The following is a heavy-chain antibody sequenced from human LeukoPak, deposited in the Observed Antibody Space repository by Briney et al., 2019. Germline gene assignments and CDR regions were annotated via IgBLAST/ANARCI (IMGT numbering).Heavy chain of an antibody. CDR3: ARNRSDAFDI. CDR1: GFSAKGEY. V-gene: IGHV3-53*01. Sequence: PGGSLRLSCVASGFSAKGEYMCWVRQAPGKGLEWVSVIYSDGSTSYADSVKGRFSISRDYSKNTLYLQMNSPRAEDTAVYYCARNRSDAFDIWGQGTMVTVSS. CDR2: IYSDGST. J-gene: IGHJ3*02.